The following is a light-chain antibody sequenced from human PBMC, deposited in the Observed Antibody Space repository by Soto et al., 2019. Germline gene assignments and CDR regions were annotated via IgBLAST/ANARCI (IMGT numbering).Light chain of an antibody. CDR2: AES. J-gene: IGKJ4*01. Sequence: DIQMTQSPSSLSASVGDRVTITCRASQSITTYLNWYQQKPGKAPRLLIYAESSLQSGVPSRFSGSGFGTDFTLTISNLQHEDFGTYYCQHSYTTPPTFGGGTKVEIK. V-gene: IGKV1-39*01. CDR1: QSITTY. CDR3: QHSYTTPPT.